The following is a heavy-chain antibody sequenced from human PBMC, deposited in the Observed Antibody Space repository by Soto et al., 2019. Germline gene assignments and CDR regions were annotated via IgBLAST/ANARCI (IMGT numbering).Heavy chain of an antibody. Sequence: GGSLRLSCAASGFTVSSNYMSWVRQAPGKGLEWVSVIYSGGSKYYADSVKGRFTISRHNSKNTLYLQMNSLRAEDTAVYYCARGALRNTHRGVYRDAFDIWGQGTMVTVSS. V-gene: IGHV3-53*04. D-gene: IGHD6-13*01. CDR2: IYSGGSK. CDR1: GFTVSSNY. CDR3: ARGALRNTHRGVYRDAFDI. J-gene: IGHJ3*02.